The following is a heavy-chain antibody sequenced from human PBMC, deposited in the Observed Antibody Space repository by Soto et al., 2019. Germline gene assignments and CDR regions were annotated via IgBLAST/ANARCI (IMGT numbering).Heavy chain of an antibody. J-gene: IGHJ5*02. CDR1: GGSISSSSYY. CDR2: IYYSGST. D-gene: IGHD2-21*02. V-gene: IGHV4-39*02. CDR3: ARDAYCGGDCYSSDYNWFDP. Sequence: PSETLSLTCTVSGGSISSSSYYWGWIRQPPGKGLEWIGSIYYSGSTYYNPSLKSRVTISVDTSKNQFSLKLSSVTAADTAVYYCARDAYCGGDCYSSDYNWFDPWGQGTLVTVSS.